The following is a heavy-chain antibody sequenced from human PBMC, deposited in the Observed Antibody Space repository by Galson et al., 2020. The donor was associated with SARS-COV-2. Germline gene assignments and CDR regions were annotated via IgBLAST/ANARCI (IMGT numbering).Heavy chain of an antibody. CDR1: GFTFSSYA. D-gene: IGHD1-26*01. V-gene: IGHV3-30-3*01. CDR2: ISYDGSNK. CDR3: ARTGGSYMDY. J-gene: IGHJ4*02. Sequence: TGGSLRLSCAASGFTFSSYAMHWVRQAPGKGLEWVAVISYDGSNKYYADSVKRRFTISRDNSKNTLYLQMNSLRAEDTAVYYCARTGGSYMDYWGQGTLVTVSS.